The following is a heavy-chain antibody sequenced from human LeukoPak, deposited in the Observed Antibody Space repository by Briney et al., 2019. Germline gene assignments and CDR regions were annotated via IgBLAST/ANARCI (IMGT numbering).Heavy chain of an antibody. CDR2: IYTSGST. D-gene: IGHD2/OR15-2a*01. Sequence: PSQTLSLTCTVSGGSISSGSYYWSWIRQPAGKGLEWIGRIYTSGSTNYNPSLKSRVTISVDTSKNQFSLKLSSVTAADTAVYYCARGRGYYGPYYFDYWGQGTLVTVSS. CDR1: GGSISSGSYY. V-gene: IGHV4-61*02. CDR3: ARGRGYYGPYYFDY. J-gene: IGHJ4*02.